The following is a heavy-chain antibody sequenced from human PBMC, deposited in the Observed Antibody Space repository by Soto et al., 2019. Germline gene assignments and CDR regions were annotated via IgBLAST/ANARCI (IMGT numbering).Heavy chain of an antibody. J-gene: IGHJ6*02. D-gene: IGHD6-13*01. V-gene: IGHV4-59*01. CDR1: GGSISSYY. CDR2: IYYSGST. Sequence: SETLSLTCTVSGGSISSYYWSWIRQPPGKGLEWIGYIYYSGSTNYNPSLKSRVTISVDTSKNQFSLKLSSVTAADTAVYYCARVGYSSSAKNYYYYGMDVRGQGTTVTVSS. CDR3: ARVGYSSSAKNYYYYGMDV.